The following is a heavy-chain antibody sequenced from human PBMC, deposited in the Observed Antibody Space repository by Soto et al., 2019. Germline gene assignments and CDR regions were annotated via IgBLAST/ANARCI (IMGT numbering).Heavy chain of an antibody. CDR2: IDWDDDK. J-gene: IGHJ4*02. CDR3: ARMVYDSSGYSWDY. CDR1: GFSLSTSGMC. D-gene: IGHD3-22*01. V-gene: IGHV2-70*11. Sequence: SGPTLVNPTQTLTLTCTFSGFSLSTSGMCVSWIRQPPGKALEWLARIDWDDDKYYSTSLRTRLTISKDTSKNQVVLTMTNMDPVDTATYYCARMVYDSSGYSWDYWGQGTLVTVSS.